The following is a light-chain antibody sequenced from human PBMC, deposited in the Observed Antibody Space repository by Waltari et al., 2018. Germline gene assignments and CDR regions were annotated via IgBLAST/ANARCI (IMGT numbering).Light chain of an antibody. CDR2: LNSDGSH. V-gene: IGLV4-69*01. CDR1: SGHSSYD. J-gene: IGLJ2*01. CDR3: QTWGTGIQV. Sequence: QLVLTQSPSASASLGASVKLTCTLSSGHSSYDIAWHKQQPEKGPRYLMKLNSDGSHSKGDGIPDRFSGSSSGAERYLTISSLQSEDEADYYCQTWGTGIQVFGGGTKLTVL.